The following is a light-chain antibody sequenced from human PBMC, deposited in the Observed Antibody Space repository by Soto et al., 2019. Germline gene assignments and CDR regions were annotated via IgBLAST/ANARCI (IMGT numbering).Light chain of an antibody. CDR3: QQYNTYSRT. CDR2: KAC. CDR1: QSISNW. V-gene: IGKV1-5*03. Sequence: DIQMTQSPSTLSASVGDRVTITCRASQSISNWLAWYQQRPGKAPKLLIYKACSLEGGVPSRFSGSGSGTEFTLTISSLQPDDFATYYCQQYNTYSRTFDQGTKVEIK. J-gene: IGKJ1*01.